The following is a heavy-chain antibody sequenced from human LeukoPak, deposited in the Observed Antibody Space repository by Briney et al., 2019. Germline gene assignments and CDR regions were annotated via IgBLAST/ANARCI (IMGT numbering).Heavy chain of an antibody. CDR2: ISSNGGST. D-gene: IGHD6-19*01. CDR3: VKDSGATNSGWFLFDY. V-gene: IGHV3-64D*06. Sequence: GGSLRLSCSASGFTFSSYAMHWVRQAPGKGLEYVSAISSNGGSTYYADSVKGRFTISRDNSENTLYLQMSSLRAEDTAVYYCVKDSGATNSGWFLFDYWGQGTLVTVSS. J-gene: IGHJ4*02. CDR1: GFTFSSYA.